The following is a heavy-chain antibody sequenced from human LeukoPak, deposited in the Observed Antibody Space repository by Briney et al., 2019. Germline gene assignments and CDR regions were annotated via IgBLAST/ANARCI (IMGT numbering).Heavy chain of an antibody. CDR3: TKGRSYAPLDY. D-gene: IGHD1-26*01. Sequence: PGGSLRLSCAASGFTFSSSAMTWVRQAPGKGLEWVSAINSGGDDTVHADSVKGRLTISRDNSKNTLYLQMNSLRAEDTAKYYCTKGRSYAPLDYWGQGTLVTVSS. CDR2: INSGGDDT. J-gene: IGHJ4*02. V-gene: IGHV3-23*01. CDR1: GFTFSSSA.